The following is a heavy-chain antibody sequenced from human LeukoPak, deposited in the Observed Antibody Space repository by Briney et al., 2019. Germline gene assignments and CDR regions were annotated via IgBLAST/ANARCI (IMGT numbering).Heavy chain of an antibody. CDR2: ISGGGGRT. CDR1: GFTFSNYA. D-gene: IGHD2-8*02. CDR3: ATILGESGVDY. Sequence: GGSLRLSCAASGFTFSNYAMSWVRQAPGKGLEWVSAISGGGGRTYYADSVKGRFTISRDNSKSTLYLQMNSLRVEDTAVYYCATILGESGVDYWGQGTLVTVSS. V-gene: IGHV3-23*01. J-gene: IGHJ4*02.